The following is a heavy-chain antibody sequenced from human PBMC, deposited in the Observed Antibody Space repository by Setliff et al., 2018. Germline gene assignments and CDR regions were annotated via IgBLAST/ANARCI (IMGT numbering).Heavy chain of an antibody. CDR2: MNPNSGNT. J-gene: IGHJ6*02. CDR1: GYTFTSYD. D-gene: IGHD3-3*01. CDR3: ARDVPFWSGYYTGYYYYYGMDV. Sequence: GASVKVSCKASGYTFTSYDINWVRQATGQGLEWMGWMNPNSGNTGYAQKFQGRVTMTRNTSISTAYMELCSLGSEDTAVYYCARDVPFWSGYYTGYYYYYGMDVWGQGTTVTVSS. V-gene: IGHV1-8*02.